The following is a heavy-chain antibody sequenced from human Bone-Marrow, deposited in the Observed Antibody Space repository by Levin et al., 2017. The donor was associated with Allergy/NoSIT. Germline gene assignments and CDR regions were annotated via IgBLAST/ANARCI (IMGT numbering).Heavy chain of an antibody. V-gene: IGHV1-8*01. CDR1: GYTFTSYD. Sequence: GESLKISCKASGYTFTSYDINWVRQATGQGLEWMGWMNPNSGNTGYAQKFQGRVTMTRNTSISTAYMELSSLRSEDTAVYYCARLGCSSTSCDNRFGWFDPWGQGTLVTVSS. CDR2: MNPNSGNT. D-gene: IGHD2-2*02. J-gene: IGHJ5*02. CDR3: ARLGCSSTSCDNRFGWFDP.